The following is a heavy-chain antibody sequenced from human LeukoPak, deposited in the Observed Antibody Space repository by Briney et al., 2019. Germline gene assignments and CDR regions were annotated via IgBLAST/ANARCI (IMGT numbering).Heavy chain of an antibody. CDR2: ISAYNGNT. CDR3: ARDGEVVVPAEWTFDI. J-gene: IGHJ3*02. CDR1: GYTFTSYG. Sequence: ASVKVSCKASGYTFTSYGISWVRQAPGQGLEWMGWISAYNGNTNYAQRLQGRVTMTTDTSTSTAYMELRSLRSDDTAVYYCARDGEVVVPAEWTFDIWGRGTMVTVSS. V-gene: IGHV1-18*01. D-gene: IGHD2-2*01.